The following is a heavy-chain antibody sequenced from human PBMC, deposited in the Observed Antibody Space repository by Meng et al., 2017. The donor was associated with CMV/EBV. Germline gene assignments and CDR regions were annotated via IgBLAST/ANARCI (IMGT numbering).Heavy chain of an antibody. CDR1: GFTFSSYG. Sequence: GGSLRLSCAASGFTFSSYGMHWVRQAPGKGLEWVAVIWYDGSNKYYADSVKGRFTISRDNSKNTLYLQMNSLRAEDTAVDYCAKDFRDIVVVPAAEQNYYYYGMDVWGQGTTVTVSS. CDR2: IWYDGSNK. D-gene: IGHD2-2*01. J-gene: IGHJ6*02. CDR3: AKDFRDIVVVPAAEQNYYYYGMDV. V-gene: IGHV3-33*06.